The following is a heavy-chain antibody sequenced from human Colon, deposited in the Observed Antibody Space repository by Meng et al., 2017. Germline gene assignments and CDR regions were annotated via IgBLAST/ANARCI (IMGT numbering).Heavy chain of an antibody. D-gene: IGHD6-19*01. CDR3: AREPTVPGSNDLDY. J-gene: IGHJ4*02. Sequence: GGSLRLSCAASGFTFSSHKMHWVRQAPGQGLEWVAVISHDESYRFYADSVKGRFTIAKDNSKNTVYLQMNSLRREETAVYFCAREPTVPGSNDLDYWGQGALVTVSS. CDR2: ISHDESYR. CDR1: GFTFSSHK. V-gene: IGHV3-30*04.